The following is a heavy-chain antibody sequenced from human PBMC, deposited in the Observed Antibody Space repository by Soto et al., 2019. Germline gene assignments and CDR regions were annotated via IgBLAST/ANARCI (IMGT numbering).Heavy chain of an antibody. V-gene: IGHV3-74*01. CDR2: INNDGSST. J-gene: IGHJ4*02. CDR1: GFTFSSYW. D-gene: IGHD4-4*01. CDR3: AKDLVTTIDFYFDS. Sequence: PGGSLRLSCAASGFTFSSYWMHWVRQAPGEGLVWVSRINNDGSSTTYADSVRGRFTISRDNSKNTLYLQMNSLRIEDTAVYYCAKDLVTTIDFYFDSWGQGTLVTVSS.